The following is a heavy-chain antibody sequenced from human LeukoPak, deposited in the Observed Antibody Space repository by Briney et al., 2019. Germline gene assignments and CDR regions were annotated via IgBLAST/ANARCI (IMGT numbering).Heavy chain of an antibody. CDR1: GFTFSSYG. J-gene: IGHJ4*02. Sequence: GGSLRLSCAASGFTFSSYGMHWVRQAPGKGLEWVAVISYDGSNKYYADSVKGRFTISRDNSKNTLYLQMNSLRAEDTAVYYCAKAGDSSGYPYWGQGTLVTVSS. D-gene: IGHD3-22*01. V-gene: IGHV3-30*18. CDR3: AKAGDSSGYPY. CDR2: ISYDGSNK.